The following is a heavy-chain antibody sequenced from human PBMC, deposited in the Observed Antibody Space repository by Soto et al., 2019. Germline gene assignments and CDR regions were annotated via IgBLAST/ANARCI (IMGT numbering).Heavy chain of an antibody. CDR3: ARVLGGYPNFDF. CDR1: GITVSRYG. CDR2: ISKDGSEK. J-gene: IGHJ4*02. D-gene: IGHD3-22*01. V-gene: IGHV3-30-3*01. Sequence: QVQLVESGGGVVQPGRSLRLSCAVSGITVSRYGLHWVRQAPGKGLEWLAFISKDGSEKIYADSGKGRITISRDSSKNTLYLQMNSLRAEDTAVYYCARVLGGYPNFDFWVQGTLVTVSS.